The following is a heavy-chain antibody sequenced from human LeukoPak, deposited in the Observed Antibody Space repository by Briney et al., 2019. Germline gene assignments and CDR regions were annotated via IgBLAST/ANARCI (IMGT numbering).Heavy chain of an antibody. Sequence: SETLSLTCAVYGGSFGGYYWSWIRQPPGKGLEWIGEINHSASTNYNPSIKSRVTIAVDTSKKQFSLKLSSVTAADTAVYYCARVLEGSGGQHWYFDLWGRGTLVTVSS. J-gene: IGHJ2*01. CDR2: INHSAST. V-gene: IGHV4-34*01. CDR1: GGSFGGYY. CDR3: ARVLEGSGGQHWYFDL. D-gene: IGHD6-19*01.